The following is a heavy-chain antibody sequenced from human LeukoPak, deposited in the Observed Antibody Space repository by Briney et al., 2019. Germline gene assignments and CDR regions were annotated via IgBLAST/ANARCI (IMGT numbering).Heavy chain of an antibody. D-gene: IGHD6-19*01. J-gene: IGHJ5*02. CDR1: GFIFSSYD. CDR2: IRPSGDNT. CDR3: ARVAGWHWFDP. Sequence: GGSLRLSCAASGFIFSSYDMTWVRQAPGRGLEWVSSIRPSGDNTYYGGSVKGRFTISRDNSKNTVYLQMNNMRVDDTAVYYCARVAGWHWFDPWGQGTLVTVSS. V-gene: IGHV3-23*01.